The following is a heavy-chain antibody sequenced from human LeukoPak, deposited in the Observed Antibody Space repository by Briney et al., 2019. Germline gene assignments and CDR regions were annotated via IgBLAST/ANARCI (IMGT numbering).Heavy chain of an antibody. D-gene: IGHD4-17*01. Sequence: PGGSLRLSCEASGFTFANYAMTWVRQAPGKGLEWVSSISGSGSVTSYADSVKGRFTTTRDNSKGTLYLQMNSLRAGDAAVYYCGRDPNGDYVGAFEFWGQGTLVTVSS. CDR1: GFTFANYA. J-gene: IGHJ3*01. CDR3: GRDPNGDYVGAFEF. V-gene: IGHV3-23*01. CDR2: ISGSGSVT.